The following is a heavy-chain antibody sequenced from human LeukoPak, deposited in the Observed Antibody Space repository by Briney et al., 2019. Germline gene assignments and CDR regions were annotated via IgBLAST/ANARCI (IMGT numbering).Heavy chain of an antibody. CDR2: IYPRDGST. D-gene: IGHD6-6*01. V-gene: IGHV1-46*01. CDR3: ARTAARRFDY. J-gene: IGHJ4*02. Sequence: ASVKVSCKASGYSFTSNYIHWVRQAPGQGLEWMGMIYPRDGSTSYAQKFQGRVTMTRDTSTSTVYMELSGLRSDDTAVYYCARTAARRFDYWGQGTLVTVSS. CDR1: GYSFTSNY.